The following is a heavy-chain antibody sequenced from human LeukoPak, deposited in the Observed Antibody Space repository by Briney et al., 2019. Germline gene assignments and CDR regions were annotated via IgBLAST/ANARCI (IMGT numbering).Heavy chain of an antibody. CDR2: ISSSGSTI. V-gene: IGHV3-48*03. D-gene: IGHD3-10*01. CDR1: GFTFSSYE. J-gene: IGHJ5*02. CDR3: ARVGDARWNHWFDP. Sequence: GGSLRLSCAASGFTFSSYEMNWVRQAPGKGLEWVSYISSSGSTIYYADSVKGRFTISRDNAKNSLYLQMNSLRAEDTAVYYCARVGDARWNHWFDPWGQGTLVTVSS.